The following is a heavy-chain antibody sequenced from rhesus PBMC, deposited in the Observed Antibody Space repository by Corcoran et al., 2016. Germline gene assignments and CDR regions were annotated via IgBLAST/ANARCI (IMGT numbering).Heavy chain of an antibody. CDR2: DNGNTGTT. V-gene: IGHV4-80*01. Sequence: QVHLQESGPGLVKPSETLSLTCTVSGASFSSYWWGWIRQPPGKGLAWIGEDNGNTGTTNYYPSRKSRVTISKDASKKEFALKVNSVTAADTAVYYCASSYGAWGSWGQGVLVTVSS. J-gene: IGHJ4*01. D-gene: IGHD7-45*01. CDR1: GASFSSYW. CDR3: ASSYGAWGS.